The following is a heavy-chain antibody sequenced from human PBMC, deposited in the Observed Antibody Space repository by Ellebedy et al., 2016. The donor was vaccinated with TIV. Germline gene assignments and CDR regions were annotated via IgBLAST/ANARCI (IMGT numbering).Heavy chain of an antibody. V-gene: IGHV4-59*01. CDR3: ARDRRGSYDY. D-gene: IGHD3-10*01. CDR2: ISNTGRT. J-gene: IGHJ4*02. CDR1: GASISTSY. Sequence: MPGGSLRLSCTASGASISTSYWSWIRQTPGKGLEWIGYISNTGRTNYNPSLQSRVTISVDTSRNQLSLKLTSVTAADTAVYYCARDRRGSYDYWGQGTLITVSS.